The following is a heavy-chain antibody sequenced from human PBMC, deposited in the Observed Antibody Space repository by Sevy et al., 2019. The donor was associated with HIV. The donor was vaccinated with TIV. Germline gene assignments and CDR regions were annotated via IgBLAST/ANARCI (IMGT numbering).Heavy chain of an antibody. CDR3: ARDGVYGDYRGGAFDI. D-gene: IGHD4-17*01. Sequence: ASVKVSCKASGYTFTGYYMHWVRQAPGQGLEWMGWINPNSGGTNYAQKFQGWVTMTRDSSINTAYMELSRLRSDDTAVYYCARDGVYGDYRGGAFDIWGQGTMVTVSS. CDR2: INPNSGGT. V-gene: IGHV1-2*04. CDR1: GYTFTGYY. J-gene: IGHJ3*02.